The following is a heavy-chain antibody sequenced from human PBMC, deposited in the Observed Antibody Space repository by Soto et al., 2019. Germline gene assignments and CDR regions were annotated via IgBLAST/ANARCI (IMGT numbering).Heavy chain of an antibody. J-gene: IGHJ6*02. CDR3: ARGASTVVTMAYYYGMDV. CDR2: IDYSGTT. CDR1: GGSISSYY. D-gene: IGHD4-17*01. V-gene: IGHV4-59*01. Sequence: SETLSLTCTVSGGSISSYYWSWIRQPPGKGLEWIGYIDYSGTTNYNPSLKSRVTISVDTSKNQFSLKLSSVTAAETAMYYCARGASTVVTMAYYYGMDVWGQGTTVTVSS.